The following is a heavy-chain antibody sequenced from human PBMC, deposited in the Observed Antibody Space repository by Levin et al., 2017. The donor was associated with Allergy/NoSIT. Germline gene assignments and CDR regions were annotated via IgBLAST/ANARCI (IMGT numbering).Heavy chain of an antibody. Sequence: GESLKISCAASGFILRTSDMNWVRQAQGKGLEWISFITKPSRTISYADSVKGRFTVSRDNVKNLLYLDMNSLRAEDTAVYYCVTDESGDEDFDYWGQGTLVTVSS. CDR3: VTDESGDEDFDY. CDR2: ITKPSRTI. CDR1: GFILRTSD. J-gene: IGHJ4*02. V-gene: IGHV3-48*01. D-gene: IGHD7-27*01.